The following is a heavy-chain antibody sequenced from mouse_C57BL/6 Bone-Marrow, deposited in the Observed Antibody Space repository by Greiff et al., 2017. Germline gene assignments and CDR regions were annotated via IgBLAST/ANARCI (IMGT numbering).Heavy chain of an antibody. CDR2: IDPSDSYT. J-gene: IGHJ2*01. CDR3: ARFHYFDY. Sequence: VQLQQPGAELVRPGTSVKLSCKASGYTFTSYWMHWVKQRPGQGLEWIGGIDPSDSYTNYNQKFKGKATLTVDTSSSTAYMQLSSLTSEDSAVYYCARFHYFDYWGQGTTLTVSS. V-gene: IGHV1-59*01. CDR1: GYTFTSYW.